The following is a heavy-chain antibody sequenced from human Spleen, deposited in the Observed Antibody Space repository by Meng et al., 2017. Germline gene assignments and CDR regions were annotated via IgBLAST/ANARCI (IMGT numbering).Heavy chain of an antibody. J-gene: IGHJ5*02. D-gene: IGHD6-19*01. V-gene: IGHV4-39*01. CDR2: IGHSGFT. Sequence: QPQLQESGPGLVKPSEALSLTCSVSGGSISTSGYYWGWIRQPPGKGLEWIGSIGHSGFTYYTPSLKSRVTVSIDTSKSQFSLKLTPVTAADTAVYYCVRSSGWVRTGFDPWGQGTLVTVSS. CDR3: VRSSGWVRTGFDP. CDR1: GGSISTSGYY.